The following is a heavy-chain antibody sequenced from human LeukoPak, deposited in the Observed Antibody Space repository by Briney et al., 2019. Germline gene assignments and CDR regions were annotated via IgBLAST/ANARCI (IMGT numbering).Heavy chain of an antibody. V-gene: IGHV1-69*06. D-gene: IGHD6-6*01. CDR1: GGTFSSYA. J-gene: IGHJ4*02. CDR2: IIPIFGTA. Sequence: GASVKVSCKASGGTFSSYAISWVRQAPGQGLEWMGGIIPIFGTANYAQKYQGRVTITADKSTSTAYMELSSLRSEDTAVYYCARSIAARALDYWGQGTLVTVSS. CDR3: ARSIAARALDY.